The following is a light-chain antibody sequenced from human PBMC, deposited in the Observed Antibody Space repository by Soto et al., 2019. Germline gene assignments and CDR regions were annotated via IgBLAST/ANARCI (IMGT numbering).Light chain of an antibody. CDR3: QKYNSAPAT. V-gene: IGKV1-27*01. CDR2: AAS. Sequence: DIQMTQSPSSLSASVGDRVTITCRASQGISNYLAWYQQKPGKVPKLLIYAASTLQSGVPSRFSGSESGTHFTLTISSLQPDDVATYYCQKYNSAPATFGPGTKVDIK. J-gene: IGKJ3*01. CDR1: QGISNY.